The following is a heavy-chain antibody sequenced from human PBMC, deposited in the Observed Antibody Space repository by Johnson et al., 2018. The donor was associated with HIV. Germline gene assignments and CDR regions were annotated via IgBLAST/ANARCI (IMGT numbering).Heavy chain of an antibody. CDR2: IKSESDGGST. V-gene: IGHV3-15*01. J-gene: IGHJ3*02. CDR3: TTMSALWFGDIHVFGDGFDI. D-gene: IGHD3-10*01. Sequence: VQLVESGGGLVKPGGSLRLSCAASGFTVTKAWMNWVRQAPGKGLEWVGRIKSESDGGSTDHAAPVKGRFTISRDDSKNTLYLQMNGLKTEDTAMYYCTTMSALWFGDIHVFGDGFDIWGQGTMVTVSS. CDR1: GFTVTKAW.